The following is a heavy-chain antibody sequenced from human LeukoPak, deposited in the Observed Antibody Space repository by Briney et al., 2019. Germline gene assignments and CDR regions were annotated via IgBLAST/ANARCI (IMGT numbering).Heavy chain of an antibody. D-gene: IGHD5-18*01. Sequence: SETMSLTCTVSGGSISSGSYYCSWNRQPAGEGLEWIGRIDTSGSTNYNPSLKSRVTISVDTSKNQFSLKLSSVTAADTAVYYCAREGGYSYGDAPLHFDYWGQGTLVTVSS. CDR3: AREGGYSYGDAPLHFDY. J-gene: IGHJ4*02. CDR2: IDTSGST. V-gene: IGHV4-61*02. CDR1: GGSISSGSYY.